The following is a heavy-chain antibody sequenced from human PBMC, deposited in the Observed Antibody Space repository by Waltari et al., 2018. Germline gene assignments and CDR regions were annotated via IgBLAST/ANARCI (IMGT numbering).Heavy chain of an antibody. D-gene: IGHD6-25*01. J-gene: IGHJ6*03. CDR3: ARGGAAAYFYYMDV. V-gene: IGHV3-7*01. CDR2: IGKDGGQK. CDR1: GFTLSGYW. Sequence: EVHVVESGGDFVQPGGSLRLSCAASGFTLSGYWMTWVRQAPGRGLEWVANIGKDGGQKYYVDSVKGRFTISRDNVWNSVHLQMNTLRSEDTAVYYCARGGAAAYFYYMDVWGKGTTVTVSS.